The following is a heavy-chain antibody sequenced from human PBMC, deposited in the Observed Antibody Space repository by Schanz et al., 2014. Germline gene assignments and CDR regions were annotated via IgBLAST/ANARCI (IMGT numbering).Heavy chain of an antibody. CDR1: GFSFGTYA. V-gene: IGHV3-23*01. D-gene: IGHD3-22*01. J-gene: IGHJ4*02. Sequence: EVQLLESGGGLIQPGGSLRLSCAASGFSFGTYAMSWVRQAPGKGLEWVSGFDAHDGRAYYADSVKGRFTISTDNSKNTLFLQMNSLRVEDSAIYYCAKDISDTSGKDDYWGQGTLVTVSS. CDR3: AKDISDTSGKDDY. CDR2: FDAHDGRA.